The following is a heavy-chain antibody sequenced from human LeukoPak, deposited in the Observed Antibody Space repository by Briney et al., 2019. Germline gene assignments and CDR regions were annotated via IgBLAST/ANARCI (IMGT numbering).Heavy chain of an antibody. J-gene: IGHJ3*02. V-gene: IGHV1-69*04. CDR1: GGSFSSYA. CDR3: ARERSENWGSLTYAYDI. Sequence: SVKVSCKASGGSFSSYAISWVRQAPGQGLEWMGRIIPILGIAKYAQKFQGRVTITADKTTRTAYMELSSLRSEDMAVYYRARERSENWGSLTYAYDIWGQGTMVTVSS. D-gene: IGHD7-27*01. CDR2: IIPILGIA.